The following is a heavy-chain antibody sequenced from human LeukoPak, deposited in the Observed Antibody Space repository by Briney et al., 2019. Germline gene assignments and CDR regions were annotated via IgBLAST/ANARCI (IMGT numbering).Heavy chain of an antibody. Sequence: GRSLTLSCTPSALTSTNYSTTWVRHPPGKWREWVSSTTGSGRGTYYADSVKGRFSVSRDNSQNTVFLHMNSLRADDTALYYCSKDPNGDYVGAFDMWGPGTMVTVSS. CDR1: ALTSTNYS. D-gene: IGHD4-17*01. CDR3: SKDPNGDYVGAFDM. J-gene: IGHJ3*02. CDR2: TTGSGRGT. V-gene: IGHV3-23*01.